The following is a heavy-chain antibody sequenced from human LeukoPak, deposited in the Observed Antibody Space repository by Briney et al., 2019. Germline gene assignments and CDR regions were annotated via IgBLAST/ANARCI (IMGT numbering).Heavy chain of an antibody. CDR1: GYTFTSCD. J-gene: IGHJ5*02. V-gene: IGHV1-18*01. D-gene: IGHD2-2*01. Sequence: ASVKVSCKASGYTFTSCDISWVRQAPGQGLEWMGRISAYNGNTNYAQKLQGRVTMTTDTSTSTAYMELRSLRSDDTAVYYCARDIRIVVVPAAPLWFDPWGQGTLVTVSS. CDR2: ISAYNGNT. CDR3: ARDIRIVVVPAAPLWFDP.